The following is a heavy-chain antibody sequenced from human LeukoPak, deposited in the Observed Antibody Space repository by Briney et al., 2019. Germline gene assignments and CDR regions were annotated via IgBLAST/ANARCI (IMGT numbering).Heavy chain of an antibody. Sequence: SVKVSCKASGGTFSSYAISWVRQAPGQGLEWMGGIIPIFGTANYAQKFQGRVTITADESTSTAYMELSRLRSEDTAVYYCARDRYSNYHFDYWGQGTLVTVSS. J-gene: IGHJ4*02. CDR3: ARDRYSNYHFDY. CDR1: GGTFSSYA. D-gene: IGHD4-11*01. V-gene: IGHV1-69*01. CDR2: IIPIFGTA.